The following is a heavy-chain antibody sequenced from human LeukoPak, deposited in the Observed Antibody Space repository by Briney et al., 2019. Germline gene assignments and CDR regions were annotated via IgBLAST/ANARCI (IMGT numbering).Heavy chain of an antibody. CDR3: AKERPHFHENSGHYYRRDGDS. V-gene: IGHV3-23*01. CDR2: MCGTAGCT. J-gene: IGHJ5*01. Sequence: GGSLRLSCQASGFTFYMYAMSWVRQAPGKGLEWVASMCGTAGCTFYPDSVKGRFTISRENSKNVLYLRMTSLTAEDPAIYYCAKERPHFHENSGHYYRRDGDSWGQGTLVTVSS. D-gene: IGHD3-22*01. CDR1: GFTFYMYA.